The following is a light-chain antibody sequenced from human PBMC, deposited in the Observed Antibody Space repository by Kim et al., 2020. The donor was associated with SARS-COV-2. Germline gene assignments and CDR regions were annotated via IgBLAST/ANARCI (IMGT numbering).Light chain of an antibody. CDR2: DAS. Sequence: VLTQSPGTLSLSPGDRATLSCSASQTISGTYLAWYQQKLGQPPRLLIYDASSRATGIPMRFSGSGSGTDFTLTINRLEPEDFAVYYCHQYGSSPRTFGQGTKVDIK. CDR1: QTISGTY. CDR3: HQYGSSPRT. J-gene: IGKJ1*01. V-gene: IGKV3-20*01.